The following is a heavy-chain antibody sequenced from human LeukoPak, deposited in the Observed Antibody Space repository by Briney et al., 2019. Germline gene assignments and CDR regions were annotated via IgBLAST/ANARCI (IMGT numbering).Heavy chain of an antibody. Sequence: PGGSLRLSCAASGFTFSSYSTNWVRQAPGKGLEWVSSISSSSSYIYYADSVKGRFTISRDNAKNSLYLQMNSLRAEDTAVYYCARARIAAAGTDYWGQGTLVTVSS. CDR2: ISSSSSYI. CDR1: GFTFSSYS. V-gene: IGHV3-21*01. J-gene: IGHJ4*02. CDR3: ARARIAAAGTDY. D-gene: IGHD6-13*01.